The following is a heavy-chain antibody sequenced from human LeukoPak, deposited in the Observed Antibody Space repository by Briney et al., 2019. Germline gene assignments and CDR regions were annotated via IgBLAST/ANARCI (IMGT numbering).Heavy chain of an antibody. Sequence: SQTLSLTCTVSGGSISSGDYYWSWIRQPPGKGLEWIGRIYTTGSTSYNPSLKSRVTISMDTSKNQFSLNVSSVTAADTAVYYCAKVAGSVAAFVWGQGTMVTVSS. D-gene: IGHD6-19*01. J-gene: IGHJ3*01. CDR3: AKVAGSVAAFV. V-gene: IGHV4-61*02. CDR2: IYTTGST. CDR1: GGSISSGDYY.